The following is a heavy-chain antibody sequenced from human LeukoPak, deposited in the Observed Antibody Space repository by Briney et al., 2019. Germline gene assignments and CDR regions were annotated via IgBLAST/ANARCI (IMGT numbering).Heavy chain of an antibody. CDR2: IQYDGSNK. D-gene: IGHD5-18*01. V-gene: IGHV3-30*02. J-gene: IGHJ4*02. CDR3: AKDHSRGYSHGPFDF. Sequence: GGSLRLSCAESGFTFSSYGMHWVRQAPGRGLEWVAFIQYDGSNKYYADSVKGRFTISRDNSRNTVHLQMNSLRGEDTAVYSCAKDHSRGYSHGPFDFWGQGTLVTVSS. CDR1: GFTFSSYG.